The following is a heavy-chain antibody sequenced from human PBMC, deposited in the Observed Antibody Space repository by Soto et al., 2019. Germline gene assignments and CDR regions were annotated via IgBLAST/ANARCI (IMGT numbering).Heavy chain of an antibody. J-gene: IGHJ6*03. CDR3: ARTHYYYHYMDV. CDR2: ITGSGSTI. CDR1: GFTFSDYD. V-gene: IGHV3-11*01. Sequence: QVQLVESGGGSVKPGGSLRLSCAASGFTFSDYDMSWIRQAPGKGLEWVSCITGSGSTIYYADSVKGRFTISRDNAKNSLFLQMNSLRVEDTAVYYCARTHYYYHYMDVWGKGTTVTVSS.